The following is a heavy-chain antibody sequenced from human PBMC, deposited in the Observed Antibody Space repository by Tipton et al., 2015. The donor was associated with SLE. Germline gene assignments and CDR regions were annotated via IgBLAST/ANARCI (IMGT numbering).Heavy chain of an antibody. CDR1: GGSFSGYY. CDR3: ARGKDIVVARDAFDI. V-gene: IGHV4-34*01. CDR2: INHSGST. D-gene: IGHD2-15*01. J-gene: IGHJ3*02. Sequence: TLSLTCAVYGGSFSGYYWSWIRQPPGKGLEWIGEINHSGSTNYNPSLKSRVTLSVDTSKNQFSLKLSSVTAADTAVYHCARGKDIVVARDAFDIWGQGTMVTVSS.